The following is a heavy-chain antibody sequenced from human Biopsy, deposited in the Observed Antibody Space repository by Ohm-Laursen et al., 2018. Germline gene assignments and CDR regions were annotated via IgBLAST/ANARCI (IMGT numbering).Heavy chain of an antibody. D-gene: IGHD2-21*02. CDR2: FDPEEGQR. CDR3: AADSENCGGDCYIY. CDR1: GDRFRELS. J-gene: IGHJ4*02. V-gene: IGHV1-24*01. Sequence: ASVKVSCNVSGDRFRELSIYWVRQAPGKGLEWMGGFDPEEGQRTYAQKFQGRVTMTEDTSEDTAYMEVRSLRSEDAAVYYCAADSENCGGDCYIYWGQGTQVTVSS.